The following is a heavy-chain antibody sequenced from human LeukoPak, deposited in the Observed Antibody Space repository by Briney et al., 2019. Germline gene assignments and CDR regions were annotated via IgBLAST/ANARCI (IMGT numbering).Heavy chain of an antibody. CDR2: IYYSGST. Sequence: PSGTLPPTCTVSGGSISSSSYYWGWIRQPPGKGLEWIGSIYYSGSTYYNPSLKSRVTISVDTSKSQFSLKLSSVTAADTAVYYCARGSGYSGPTLIDYWGQGTMVTVSS. CDR1: GGSISSSSYY. D-gene: IGHD5-12*01. V-gene: IGHV4-39*07. CDR3: ARGSGYSGPTLIDY. J-gene: IGHJ3*01.